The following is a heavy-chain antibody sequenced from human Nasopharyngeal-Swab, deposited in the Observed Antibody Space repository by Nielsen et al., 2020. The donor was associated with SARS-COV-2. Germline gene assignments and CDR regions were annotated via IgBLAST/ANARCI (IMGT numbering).Heavy chain of an antibody. Sequence: GGSLRLSCAASRSAFRSYAMHWVRQSPGKGLEWATVISYDGSTQYYADSVKGRFSISRDNSKNTVYLQMNSLRPEDTAVYYCARDGGYCGGDCYRAFDYWGQGSLVTVSS. J-gene: IGHJ4*02. CDR2: ISYDGSTQ. CDR1: RSAFRSYA. D-gene: IGHD2-21*02. V-gene: IGHV3-30-3*01. CDR3: ARDGGYCGGDCYRAFDY.